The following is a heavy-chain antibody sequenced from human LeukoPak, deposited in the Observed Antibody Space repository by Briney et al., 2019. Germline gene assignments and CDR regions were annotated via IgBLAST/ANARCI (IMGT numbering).Heavy chain of an antibody. CDR2: IKQDGSQK. Sequence: GGSLRLSCAASGFTFSSYWMSWVRQAPGKGPEWVANIKQDGSQKYYVDSLKGRFTISRDNAKNSLYLEMNSLRAEDTALYYCTKDAVGSISGYLPDWGQGTLVTVSA. V-gene: IGHV3-7*03. CDR3: TKDAVGSISGYLPD. CDR1: GFTFSSYW. J-gene: IGHJ4*02. D-gene: IGHD5-12*01.